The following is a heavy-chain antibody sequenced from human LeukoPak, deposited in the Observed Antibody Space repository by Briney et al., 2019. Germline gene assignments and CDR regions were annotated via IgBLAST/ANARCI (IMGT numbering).Heavy chain of an antibody. D-gene: IGHD5-18*01. CDR1: GFTFSSYG. J-gene: IGHJ3*02. V-gene: IGHV3-21*01. CDR3: ARDRSRGLLDAFDI. Sequence: GGSLRLSCAASGFTFSSYGMSWVRQAPGKGLEWVSSISSSSSFIYYADSVKGRFTISRDNAKNSLYLQMNSLRAEDTAVYCARDRSRGLLDAFDIWGQGTMVTVSS. CDR2: ISSSSSFI.